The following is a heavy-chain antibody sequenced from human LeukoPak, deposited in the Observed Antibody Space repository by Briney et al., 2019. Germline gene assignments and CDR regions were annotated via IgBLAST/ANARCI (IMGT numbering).Heavy chain of an antibody. V-gene: IGHV4-30-4*01. J-gene: IGHJ6*04. CDR2: IYYSGST. CDR1: GGSFSSGDYY. Sequence: SETLSLTCTVSGGSFSSGDYYWRWLRQPPGTGLDWIGSIYYSGSTYYNPSLKSRVTISVDTSKNQFSLNLRSVSAADTAVYYCARDRYKNYYGMDVWGKGTTVTVSS. D-gene: IGHD1-1*01. CDR3: ARDRYKNYYGMDV.